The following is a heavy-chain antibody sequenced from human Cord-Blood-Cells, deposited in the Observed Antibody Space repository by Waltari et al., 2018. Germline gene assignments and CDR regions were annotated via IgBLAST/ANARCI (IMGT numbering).Heavy chain of an antibody. Sequence: QVQLVQSGAAVKKPGASVKVSCKASGYTFTVYYMHWVRQAPGQGLEWMGWINPNSGGTNYAQKFQGRVTMTRDTSISTAYMELSRLRSDDTAVYYCARERPDGGLEQLYWYFDLWGRGTLVTVSS. CDR2: INPNSGGT. J-gene: IGHJ2*01. V-gene: IGHV1-2*02. D-gene: IGHD6-13*01. CDR3: ARERPDGGLEQLYWYFDL. CDR1: GYTFTVYY.